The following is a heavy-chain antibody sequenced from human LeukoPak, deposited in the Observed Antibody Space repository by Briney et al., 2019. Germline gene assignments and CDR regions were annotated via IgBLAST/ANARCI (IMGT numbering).Heavy chain of an antibody. D-gene: IGHD3-3*01. CDR3: ARGVLYDYWSDYGALNYYYYMGV. CDR1: GFSFGDYG. Sequence: LSGGSLRLSCAASGFSFGDYGMSWVRQAPGKGLEWVSGINWNGGSTGYADSVKGRFTISRDDAKNSLFLQMNSLRDEDTALYFCARGVLYDYWSDYGALNYYYYMGVWGSGTTVTVSS. CDR2: INWNGGST. J-gene: IGHJ6*03. V-gene: IGHV3-20*04.